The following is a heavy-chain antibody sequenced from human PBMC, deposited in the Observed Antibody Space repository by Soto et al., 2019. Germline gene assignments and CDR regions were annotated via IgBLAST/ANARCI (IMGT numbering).Heavy chain of an antibody. V-gene: IGHV3-33*01. CDR2: IWYDGSEK. CDR3: ARTLYSYGTDY. J-gene: IGHJ4*02. D-gene: IGHD5-18*01. CDR1: GFTFRNYG. Sequence: SLRLSCAASGFTFRNYGMYWVRQAPGKGLEWVAVIWYDGSEKYYGDSVKGRFTISRDNSKNTLYLQMNSLRAEDTAVYYCARTLYSYGTDYWGQGTLVTVSS.